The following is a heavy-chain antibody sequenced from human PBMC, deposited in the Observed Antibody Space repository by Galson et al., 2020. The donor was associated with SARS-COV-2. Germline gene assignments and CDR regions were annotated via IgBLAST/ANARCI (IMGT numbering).Heavy chain of an antibody. CDR2: IYYGGST. J-gene: IGHJ5*02. D-gene: IGHD2-8*01. V-gene: IGHV4-39*02. CDR1: GGSISSSTYY. Sequence: SETLSLTCTVSGGSISSSTYYWGWIRQPPGTGLEWIGNIYYGGSTYYNPSLKSRVTISVDTSKNHFSLKLSSVTAADTAVYYCARYFRDSLYHWFDPWGQGTLVTVSS. CDR3: ARYFRDSLYHWFDP.